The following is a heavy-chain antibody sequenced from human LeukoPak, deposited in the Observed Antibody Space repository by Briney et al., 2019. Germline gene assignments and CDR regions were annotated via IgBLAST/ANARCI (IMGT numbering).Heavy chain of an antibody. CDR2: IYSSGST. V-gene: IGHV4-59*08. D-gene: IGHD3-16*01. CDR3: ARRTLCCGERFDP. CDR1: GGSINNYY. Sequence: PSKTLSLTCTVSGGSINNYYWSWIRQPPGKGLEWIGYIYSSGSTNYNPSLKSRVIISVDTSKNQFSLKLSSVTAADTAVYYCARRTLCCGERFDPWGQGTLVTVSS. J-gene: IGHJ5*02.